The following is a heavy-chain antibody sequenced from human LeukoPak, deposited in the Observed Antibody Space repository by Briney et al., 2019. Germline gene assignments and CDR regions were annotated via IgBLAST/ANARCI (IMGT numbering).Heavy chain of an antibody. D-gene: IGHD2-21*02. CDR3: ARGDVAYCGGDCQSFSFDY. V-gene: IGHV5-51*01. CDR2: IYPGDSDT. CDR1: GYSFTSYW. Sequence: GESLKISCKGSGYSFTSYWIGWVRQMPGKGLEWMGIIYPGDSDTRYSPSFQGQVTISADKSISTAYLQWSSLKASDTAMYYCARGDVAYCGGDCQSFSFDYWGQGTLVTVSS. J-gene: IGHJ4*02.